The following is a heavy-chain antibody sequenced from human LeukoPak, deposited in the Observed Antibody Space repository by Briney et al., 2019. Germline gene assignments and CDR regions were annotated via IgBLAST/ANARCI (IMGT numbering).Heavy chain of an antibody. CDR2: IWYDGSNK. CDR3: ARGAYCSSTSCYEGLYYYYGMDV. J-gene: IGHJ6*02. Sequence: GRSLRLSCAASGFTFSSYGMHWVRQAPGKGLEWVAVIWYDGSNKYYADSVKGRFTISRDNSKNTLYLQMNSLRAEDTAAYYCARGAYCSSTSCYEGLYYYYGMDVWGQGTTVTVSS. CDR1: GFTFSSYG. D-gene: IGHD2-2*01. V-gene: IGHV3-33*01.